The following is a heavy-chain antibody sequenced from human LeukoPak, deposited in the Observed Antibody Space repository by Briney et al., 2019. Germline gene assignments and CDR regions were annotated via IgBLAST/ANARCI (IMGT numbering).Heavy chain of an antibody. J-gene: IGHJ6*03. CDR2: IYTSGST. V-gene: IGHV4-4*09. CDR1: GGSISSYY. CDR3: ARTTTAGENYYYYYMDV. D-gene: IGHD4-11*01. Sequence: KASETLSLTCTVSGGSISSYYWSWIRQPPGKGLEWIGYIYTSGSTNYNPSLKSRVTISVDTSKNQFSLKLSSVTAADTAVYYCARTTTAGENYYYYYMDVWGKGTTVTVSS.